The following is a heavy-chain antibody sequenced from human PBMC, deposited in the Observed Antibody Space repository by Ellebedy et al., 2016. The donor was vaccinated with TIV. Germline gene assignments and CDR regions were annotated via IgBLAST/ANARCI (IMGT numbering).Heavy chain of an antibody. D-gene: IGHD6-13*01. J-gene: IGHJ4*02. CDR1: GFTFSNYA. CDR2: ISGSGDKT. V-gene: IGHV3-23*01. Sequence: GESLKISXAASGFTFSNYAMSWVRQAPGKGLEWVSSISGSGDKTYYGDSVRGRFTISRDNSKRTLFLQMNSLRAEDTAVYYCARDPAAAGLGSFGWGQGTLVTVSS. CDR3: ARDPAAAGLGSFG.